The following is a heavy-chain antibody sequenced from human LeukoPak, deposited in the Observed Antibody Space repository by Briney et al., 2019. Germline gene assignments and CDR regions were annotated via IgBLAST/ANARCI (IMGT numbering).Heavy chain of an antibody. CDR2: ISAYNGNT. V-gene: IGHV1-18*01. J-gene: IGHJ4*02. Sequence: ASVKVSCKASGYTITSYGISWVRQAPGQGLEWMGWISAYNGNTNYAQKLQGRVTMTTDTSTSTAYMELRSLRSDDTAVYYCARPSSGWASYYFDYWGQGTLVTVSS. D-gene: IGHD6-19*01. CDR3: ARPSSGWASYYFDY. CDR1: GYTITSYG.